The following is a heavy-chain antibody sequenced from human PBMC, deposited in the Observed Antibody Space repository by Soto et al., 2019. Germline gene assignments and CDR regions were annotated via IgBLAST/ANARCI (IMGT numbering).Heavy chain of an antibody. CDR2: IDPNGGDT. J-gene: IGHJ5*01. Sequence: LVQSGSQVQKPGASVKVSCRTSEYTFTSYLLHWVRQAPGQGLDWMGVIDPNGGDTNYAQIFNGRVAMTRDTSSKTAYLELIGLTSGDTAVYFCAKDGDLSMAGSPRTEYNWFDSWGQGTLVIVSS. D-gene: IGHD1-26*01. CDR1: EYTFTSYL. V-gene: IGHV1-46*01. CDR3: AKDGDLSMAGSPRTEYNWFDS.